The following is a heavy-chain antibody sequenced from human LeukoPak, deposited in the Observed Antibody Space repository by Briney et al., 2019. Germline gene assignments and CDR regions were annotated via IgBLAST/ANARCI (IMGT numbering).Heavy chain of an antibody. D-gene: IGHD1-26*01. V-gene: IGHV3-49*04. J-gene: IGHJ4*02. CDR2: IRSKAYGGTT. CDR1: GFTFSSYA. CDR3: TRSEHLDY. Sequence: GGSLRLSCAASGFTFSSYAMSWVRQAPGKGLEWVGFIRSKAYGGTTEYAASVKGRFTISRDDSKSIAYLQMNSLKTEDTAVYYCTRSEHLDYWGQGTLVTVSS.